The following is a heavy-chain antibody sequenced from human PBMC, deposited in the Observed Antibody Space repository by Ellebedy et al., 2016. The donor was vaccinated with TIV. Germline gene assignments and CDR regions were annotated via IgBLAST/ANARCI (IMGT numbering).Heavy chain of an antibody. J-gene: IGHJ4*02. CDR2: IIPIFGTA. CDR3: ARDRGHDYGDYGFSDY. CDR1: GGTFSSYA. D-gene: IGHD4-17*01. V-gene: IGHV1-69*13. Sequence: SVKVSCXASGGTFSSYAISWVRQAPGQGLEWMGGIIPIFGTANYAQKFQGRVTITADESTSTAYMELSSLRSEDTAVYYCARDRGHDYGDYGFSDYWGQGTLVTVSS.